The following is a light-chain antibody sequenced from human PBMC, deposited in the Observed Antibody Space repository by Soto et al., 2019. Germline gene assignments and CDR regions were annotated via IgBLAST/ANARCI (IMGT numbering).Light chain of an antibody. V-gene: IGKV3-15*01. CDR3: QQYNNLPAT. CDR1: QSVSSN. CDR2: GAS. J-gene: IGKJ1*01. Sequence: EIVMTQSPATLSVSPGERATLSCRASQSVSSNLAWYQQKPGQAPRLLIYGASTRATGIPARFSGSGSGTDFTLTISSLQSEDFAVYYCQQYNNLPATFGQGTKVEIK.